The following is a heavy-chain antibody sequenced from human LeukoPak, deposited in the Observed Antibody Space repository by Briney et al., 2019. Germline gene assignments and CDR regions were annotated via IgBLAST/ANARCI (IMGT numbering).Heavy chain of an antibody. V-gene: IGHV4-4*02. J-gene: IGHJ6*02. Sequence: PSVTLSLTCAVSGGSISSSNWWSWVRQPPGKGLEWIGEIYHSGSTNYNPSLKSRVTISVDKSKNQFSLKLSSVTAADTAVYYCARRPPPDMVRGYYYGMDVWGQGTTVTVSS. CDR1: GGSISSSNW. CDR3: ARRPPPDMVRGYYYGMDV. D-gene: IGHD3-10*01. CDR2: IYHSGST.